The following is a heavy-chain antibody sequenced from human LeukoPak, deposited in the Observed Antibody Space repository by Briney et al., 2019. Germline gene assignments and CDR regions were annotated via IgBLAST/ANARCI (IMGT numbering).Heavy chain of an antibody. CDR2: HTFDGTNK. Sequence: GGSVRFSGAASGFSLSDFAIHWVRQAPGMGREWEADHTFDGTNKFYADPVKSRFTISRDSSKNTVCLQMTSLRPEDTAVYYCERSAYRGGGGTLTGILPGYWGQGTLVPVS. D-gene: IGHD3-9*01. J-gene: IGHJ4*02. CDR1: GFSLSDFA. CDR3: ERSAYRGGGGTLTGILPGY. V-gene: IGHV3-30*01.